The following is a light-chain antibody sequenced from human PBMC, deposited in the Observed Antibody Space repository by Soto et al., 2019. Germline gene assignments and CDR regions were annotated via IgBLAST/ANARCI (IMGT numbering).Light chain of an antibody. CDR1: YSNIGSNS. J-gene: IGLJ1*01. Sequence: QAVVTQPPSASGTPGQRVTISCSGSYSNIGSNSVHWYQHLPGTAPKLLIYSTNQRPSGVPGRFSASKSGTSASLAISGLQSEDEADYYCAALDDRLEGLYVFGTGTKLTVL. CDR3: AALDDRLEGLYV. V-gene: IGLV1-44*01. CDR2: STN.